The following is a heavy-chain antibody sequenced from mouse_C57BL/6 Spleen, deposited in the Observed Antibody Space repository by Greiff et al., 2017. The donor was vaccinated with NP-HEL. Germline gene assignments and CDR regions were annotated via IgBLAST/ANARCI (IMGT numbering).Heavy chain of an antibody. J-gene: IGHJ2*01. CDR2: ISYDGSN. D-gene: IGHD4-1*01. V-gene: IGHV3-6*01. CDR3: AKLTGLDY. CDR1: GYSITSGYY. Sequence: DVQLQESGPGLVKPSQSLSLTCSVTGYSITSGYYWNWIRQFPGNKLEWMGYISYDGSNNYNPSLKNRISITRDTSKNQFFLKLNSVTTEDTATYYCAKLTGLDYWGQGTTLTVSS.